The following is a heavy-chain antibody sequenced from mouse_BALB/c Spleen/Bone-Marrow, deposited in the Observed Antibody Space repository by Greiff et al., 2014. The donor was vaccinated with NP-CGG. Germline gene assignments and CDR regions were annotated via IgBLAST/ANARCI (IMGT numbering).Heavy chain of an antibody. D-gene: IGHD2-3*01. J-gene: IGHJ2*01. Sequence: LVESGAELARPGASVKMSCRASGYTFTTYTIHWVRQRPGQGLEWIGYINPSSGYTNYIQKFKDKATLTVDKSSSTAYMQLSSLTSEDSAVYYCARRDDGYVFFDYWGQGTTLTVSS. V-gene: IGHV1-4*01. CDR2: INPSSGYT. CDR1: GYTFTTYT. CDR3: ARRDDGYVFFDY.